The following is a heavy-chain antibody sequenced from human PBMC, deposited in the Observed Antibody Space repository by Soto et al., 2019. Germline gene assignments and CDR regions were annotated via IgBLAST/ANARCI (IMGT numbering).Heavy chain of an antibody. Sequence: QVQLVQSGAEVKKPGSSVKVSCKASGGTFSSYAISWVRQAPGQGLEWMGGIIPIFGTANYAQKFQGRVTIPAEESTSTAYMELSSLRSKDTAVYYGAGDGIYDFWSAELRGYYGMNVWAKGPRSPSP. CDR2: IIPIFGTA. CDR3: AGDGIYDFWSAELRGYYGMNV. CDR1: GGTFSSYA. V-gene: IGHV1-69*01. J-gene: IGHJ6*02. D-gene: IGHD3-3*01.